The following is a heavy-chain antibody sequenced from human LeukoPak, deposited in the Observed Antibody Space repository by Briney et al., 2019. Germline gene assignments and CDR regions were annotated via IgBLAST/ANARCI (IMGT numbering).Heavy chain of an antibody. CDR1: GXSISSSSYY. D-gene: IGHD6-19*01. J-gene: IGHJ4*02. CDR3: AGLNSSGWYGGSYFDY. V-gene: IGHV4-39*01. CDR2: IYYSGST. Sequence: SSETLSLTCTVSGXSISSSSYYWGWIRQPPGKGLEWIGSIYYSGSTYYNPSLKSRVTISVDTSKNQFSLKLSSVTAADTAVYYCAGLNSSGWYGGSYFDYWGQGALVTVSS.